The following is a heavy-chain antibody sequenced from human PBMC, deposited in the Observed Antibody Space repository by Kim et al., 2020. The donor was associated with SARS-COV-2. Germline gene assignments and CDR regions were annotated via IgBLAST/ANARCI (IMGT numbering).Heavy chain of an antibody. V-gene: IGHV4-39*01. Sequence: TYYHPSLKGRVTISVDTSKNQFSLRLSSVTAADAAVYYCARHLRNWYFDLWGRGTLVTVSS. CDR3: ARHLRNWYFDL. CDR2: T. J-gene: IGHJ2*01.